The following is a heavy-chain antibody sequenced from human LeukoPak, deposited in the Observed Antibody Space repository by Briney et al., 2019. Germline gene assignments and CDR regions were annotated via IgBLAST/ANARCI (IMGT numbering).Heavy chain of an antibody. CDR2: ISISGSKT. D-gene: IGHD4-17*01. V-gene: IGHV3-23*01. Sequence: QSGGSLRLSCAASGFTVSSSYMYWVRQAPGKGLEWVSAISISGSKTYYADSVKGRFTISRDNSKNTLYLQMNSLRAEDTAVYYCANEIRPNDYWGQGTQVTVSS. CDR3: ANEIRPNDY. CDR1: GFTVSSSY. J-gene: IGHJ4*02.